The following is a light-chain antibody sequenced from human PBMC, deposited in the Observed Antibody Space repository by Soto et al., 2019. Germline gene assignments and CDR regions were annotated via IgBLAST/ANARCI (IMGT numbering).Light chain of an antibody. J-gene: IGLJ2*01. Sequence: SVLTQPPSASGTPGQRVPISCSGRSSHIGSNYVYWYQQLPGTAPKLLIYRNNQRPSGFPDRFSGSKSGTSASLAISGLGAEDEADYYCAAWDDSLSGVVFGGGTKLTVL. V-gene: IGLV1-47*01. CDR2: RNN. CDR3: AAWDDSLSGVV. CDR1: SSHIGSNY.